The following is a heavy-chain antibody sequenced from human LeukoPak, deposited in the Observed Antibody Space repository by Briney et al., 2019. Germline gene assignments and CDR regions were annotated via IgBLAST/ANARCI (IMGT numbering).Heavy chain of an antibody. CDR1: GGSIGTYY. Sequence: SETLSLTCTVSGGSIGTYYWGWVRQPPGKGLECLAYIYGSGGTNYNPSLNSRVTISLDTANNQFSLNLSSVTAADTAVYYCASFRGYAFDIWGQGTMVTVSS. J-gene: IGHJ3*02. CDR2: IYGSGGT. V-gene: IGHV4-59*08. CDR3: ASFRGYAFDI.